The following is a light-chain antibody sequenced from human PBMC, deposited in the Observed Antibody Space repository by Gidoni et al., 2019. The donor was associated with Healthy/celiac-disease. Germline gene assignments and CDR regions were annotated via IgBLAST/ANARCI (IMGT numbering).Light chain of an antibody. CDR3: QQSYSTPFT. CDR1: QSISSY. J-gene: IGKJ3*01. CDR2: AAS. V-gene: IGKV1-39*01. Sequence: DTQITQSPSSLSASVGDSVTITCRASQSISSYLNWYQQKPGKAPMLLIYAASSLQSGVPSRLGGSGSETDFTLNIRSLQPEDFATYYCQQSYSTPFTFGPGTKVDIK.